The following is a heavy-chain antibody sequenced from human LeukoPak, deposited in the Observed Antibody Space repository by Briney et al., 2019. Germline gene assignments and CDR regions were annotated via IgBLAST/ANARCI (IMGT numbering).Heavy chain of an antibody. V-gene: IGHV1-2*02. CDR3: ARGDCSSTSCYAITIFGVVMPHDVFDI. CDR1: GYTFTGYY. D-gene: IGHD2-2*01. CDR2: INPNSGGT. Sequence: GASVKVSCKASGYTFTGYYMHWVRQAPGQGLEWMGWINPNSGGTNYAQKFQGRVTMTRDTSISTAYMELSRLRSDDTAVYYCARGDCSSTSCYAITIFGVVMPHDVFDIWGQGTMVTVSS. J-gene: IGHJ3*02.